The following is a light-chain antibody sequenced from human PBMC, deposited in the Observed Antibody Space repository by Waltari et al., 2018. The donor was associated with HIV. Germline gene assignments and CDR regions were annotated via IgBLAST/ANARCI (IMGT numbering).Light chain of an antibody. CDR1: TSNFGNDF. CDR3: GTWDTRLNGGV. Sequence: QSVLTQPPSVSAAPGQKVTISCPGSTSNFGNDFVSWYQHLPGAAPKLLIYDKNKRPSGISDRFSGAKSDTSATLAITGLQTGDEAHYYCGTWDTRLNGGVFGGGTKLTVL. CDR2: DKN. V-gene: IGLV1-51*01. J-gene: IGLJ3*02.